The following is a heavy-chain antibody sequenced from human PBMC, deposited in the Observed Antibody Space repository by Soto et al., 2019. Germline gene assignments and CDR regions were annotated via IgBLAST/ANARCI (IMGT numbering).Heavy chain of an antibody. V-gene: IGHV3-11*06. Sequence: GGSLRLSCATSGFPFSDYYMSWIRQAPGKGLEWLSHISPRSTYRNYADSVKGRFTISRDNTKSSLFLQMNSLGVEDTAVYYCARGGGGGLFEHWGQGVLVTVSS. D-gene: IGHD2-21*01. J-gene: IGHJ4*02. CDR2: ISPRSTYR. CDR3: ARGGGGGLFEH. CDR1: GFPFSDYY.